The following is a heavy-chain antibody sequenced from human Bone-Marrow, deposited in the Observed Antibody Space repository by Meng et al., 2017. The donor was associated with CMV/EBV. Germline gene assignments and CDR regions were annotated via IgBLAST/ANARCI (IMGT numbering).Heavy chain of an antibody. CDR1: GYTFRTYD. CDR2: MNTNNGNT. J-gene: IGHJ6*02. V-gene: IGHV1-8*02. D-gene: IGHD6-13*01. CDR3: ARTQIAVEAGGTKTKYYFYGLDA. Sequence: ASVKVSCKASGYTFRTYDINWVRQATGQGLEWMGWMNTNNGNTGYAQKFQGRVSMTRDTSTSTAYMELTSLRSEDTAVYFCARTQIAVEAGGTKTKYYFYGLDAWGQGTTVPVSS.